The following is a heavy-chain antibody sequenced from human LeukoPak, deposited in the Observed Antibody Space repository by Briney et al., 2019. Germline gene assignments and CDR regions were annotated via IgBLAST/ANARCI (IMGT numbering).Heavy chain of an antibody. CDR1: GFTVSSNY. CDR3: ARRLGTTGTTGGDY. V-gene: IGHV3-53*01. D-gene: IGHD1-1*01. CDR2: IYSGGST. Sequence: PGGSLRLSCAASGFTVSSNYMSWVRQAPGKGLEWVSVIYSGGSTYYADSVKGRFTISRDNSKNTLYLQMNSLRAEDTAVYYCARRLGTTGTTGGDYWGQGTLVTVSS. J-gene: IGHJ4*02.